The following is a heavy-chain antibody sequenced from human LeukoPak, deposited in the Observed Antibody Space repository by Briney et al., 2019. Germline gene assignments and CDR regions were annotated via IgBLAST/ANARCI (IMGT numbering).Heavy chain of an antibody. D-gene: IGHD3-22*01. V-gene: IGHV1-2*06. CDR2: INPNSGDT. Sequence: ASVKVSCKASGYTFTGYYMHWVRQAPGQGLEWMGRINPNSGDTNYGQKFQGRVTMTRDTSISTAYMELSRLRSDDTAVYYCATTPDYYVSSGDYWGQGTLVTVSS. J-gene: IGHJ4*02. CDR3: ATTPDYYVSSGDY. CDR1: GYTFTGYY.